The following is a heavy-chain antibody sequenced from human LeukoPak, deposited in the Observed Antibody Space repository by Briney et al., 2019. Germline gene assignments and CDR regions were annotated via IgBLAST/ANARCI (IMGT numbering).Heavy chain of an antibody. Sequence: ASVKVSCKASGYTFTSYYMHWVRHAPGQGLEWMGIINPSGGSTSYAQKFQGRVTMTRDTSTSTVYMELSSLRSEDTAVYYRARDRVGAAASPDYWGQGTLVTVSS. V-gene: IGHV1-46*01. D-gene: IGHD6-13*01. CDR1: GYTFTSYY. J-gene: IGHJ4*02. CDR2: INPSGGST. CDR3: ARDRVGAAASPDY.